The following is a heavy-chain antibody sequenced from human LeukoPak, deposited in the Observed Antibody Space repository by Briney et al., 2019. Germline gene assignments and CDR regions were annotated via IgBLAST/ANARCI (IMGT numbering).Heavy chain of an antibody. CDR2: IKSKTDGGTT. Sequence: GGSLRLSCAASGFTLSNAYMSWVRQAPGKGLEWVGRIKSKTDGGTTDYAAPVKDRFTISRDDSTNTLSLQMNSLKTEDTAVYFCTTDSTPVTTRGRYWGQGTLVTVSS. J-gene: IGHJ4*02. CDR3: TTDSTPVTTRGRY. CDR1: GFTLSNAY. D-gene: IGHD4-17*01. V-gene: IGHV3-15*01.